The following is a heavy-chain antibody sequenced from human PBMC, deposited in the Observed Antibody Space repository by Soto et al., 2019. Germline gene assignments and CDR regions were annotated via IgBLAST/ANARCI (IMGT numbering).Heavy chain of an antibody. CDR1: GGTFSSYA. V-gene: IGHV1-69*01. J-gene: IGHJ6*02. CDR2: IIPIFGTA. Sequence: QVQLVQSGAEVKKPGSSVKVSCQASGGTFSSYAISWVRQAPGQGLEWMGGIIPIFGTANYAQKFQGRVTITADESTSTAYMELSSLRSEDTAVYYCARDQGAARRNYYYGMDVWGQGTTVTVSS. D-gene: IGHD6-6*01. CDR3: ARDQGAARRNYYYGMDV.